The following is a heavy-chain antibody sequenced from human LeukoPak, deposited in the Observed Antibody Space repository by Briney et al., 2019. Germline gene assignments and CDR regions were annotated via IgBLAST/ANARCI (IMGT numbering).Heavy chain of an antibody. J-gene: IGHJ3*02. CDR3: AGEEDSSSWYIAFDI. V-gene: IGHV3-23*01. D-gene: IGHD6-13*01. CDR2: ISGSGGST. Sequence: GGSLRLSCAASGFTFSSYAMSWVRQAPGKGLEWFSAISGSGGSTYYADSVKGRFTISRDNSKNTLYLQMNSLRAEDTAVYYCAGEEDSSSWYIAFDIWGQGTMVTVSS. CDR1: GFTFSSYA.